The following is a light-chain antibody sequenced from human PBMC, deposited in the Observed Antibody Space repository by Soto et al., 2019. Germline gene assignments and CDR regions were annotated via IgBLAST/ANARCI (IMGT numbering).Light chain of an antibody. J-gene: IGKJ1*01. CDR1: ESVKGSN. Sequence: EIVLTQSPGTLSLSPGERATLSCRASESVKGSNLVWYQQKPGQVPRLLIYGVSNSATGTPDRFSGSGSGTDFSFTISRLEPEDFAVYYCQHYGSSLWTFGQGTKV. CDR3: QHYGSSLWT. V-gene: IGKV3-20*01. CDR2: GVS.